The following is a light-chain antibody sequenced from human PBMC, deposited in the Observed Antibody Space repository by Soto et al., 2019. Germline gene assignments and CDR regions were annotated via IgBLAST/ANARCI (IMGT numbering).Light chain of an antibody. CDR2: GAS. Sequence: EIVLTQSPATLSLSPGERATLSCKASQSVHNFLAWYQQKPGQAPRLLIYGASSRAIHTPDRFSGSGSGTDFTLTISRLEPEDFAVYYCQQYGSSPKTFGQGTKVDIK. V-gene: IGKV3-20*01. CDR1: QSVHNF. J-gene: IGKJ1*01. CDR3: QQYGSSPKT.